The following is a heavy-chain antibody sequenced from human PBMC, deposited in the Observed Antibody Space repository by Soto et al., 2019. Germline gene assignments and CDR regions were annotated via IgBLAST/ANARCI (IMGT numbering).Heavy chain of an antibody. CDR1: GYTFTSYA. CDR2: INAGNGNT. Sequence: QVQLVQSGAEVKKPGASVKVSCKASGYTFTSYAMHWVRQASGQRLEWMGWINAGNGNTKYSQKFQGRVTITRDTSASTAYMELSSLRSEDTAVYYCARGYSSGWFWNYWGQGTLVTVSS. CDR3: ARGYSSGWFWNY. D-gene: IGHD6-19*01. V-gene: IGHV1-3*01. J-gene: IGHJ4*02.